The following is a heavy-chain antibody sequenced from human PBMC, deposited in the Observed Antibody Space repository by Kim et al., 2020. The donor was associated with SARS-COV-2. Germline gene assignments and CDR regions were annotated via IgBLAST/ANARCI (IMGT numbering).Heavy chain of an antibody. D-gene: IGHD3-3*01. CDR3: AGGITIFGVVLFDP. V-gene: IGHV4-59*09. J-gene: IGHJ5*02. Sequence: NPSLKSGVTISVDTSKNQFSLKLSSVTAADTAVYYCAGGITIFGVVLFDPWGQGTLVTVSS.